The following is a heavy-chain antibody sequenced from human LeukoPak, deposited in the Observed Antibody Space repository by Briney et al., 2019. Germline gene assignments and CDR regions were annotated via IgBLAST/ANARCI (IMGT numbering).Heavy chain of an antibody. CDR2: ISWNSGSI. Sequence: GGSLRLSCAASGFTFDDYAMHWVRQAPGKGLKWVSGISWNSGSIGYADSVEGRFTISRDNAKNSLYLQMNSLRAEDTALYYCAKDMAARRDGYNFNYWGQGTLVTVSS. CDR1: GFTFDDYA. J-gene: IGHJ4*02. D-gene: IGHD5-24*01. CDR3: AKDMAARRDGYNFNY. V-gene: IGHV3-9*01.